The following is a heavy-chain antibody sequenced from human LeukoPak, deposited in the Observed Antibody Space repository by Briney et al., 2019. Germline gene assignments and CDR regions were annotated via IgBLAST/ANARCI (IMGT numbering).Heavy chain of an antibody. V-gene: IGHV3-7*01. J-gene: IGHJ3*02. CDR1: GFTFSHYW. CDR2: IKPDGSAK. CDR3: AREDMWAFDM. Sequence: GGSLRLSCAASGFTFSHYWMSWVRQAPGKGLEWVANIKPDGSAKYYVYSEKGRFTISRDNAKNTLYLQMDSLRAEDTAVYYCAREDMWAFDMWGQGTMVTVCS. D-gene: IGHD2-15*01.